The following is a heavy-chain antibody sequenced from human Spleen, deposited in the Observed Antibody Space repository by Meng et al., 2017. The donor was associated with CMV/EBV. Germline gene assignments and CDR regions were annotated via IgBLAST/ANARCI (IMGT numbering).Heavy chain of an antibody. CDR3: ASPRVGATSQYYYGMDV. V-gene: IGHV3-30*02. Sequence: GESLKISCTVSGFTFSTYGMHWVRQAPGKGLEWVAFIRYDGSNKYYADSVKGRFTISRDNLENTLYLQINSLRDEDTAVYYCASPRVGATSQYYYGMDVWGQGTTVTVSS. CDR2: IRYDGSNK. J-gene: IGHJ6*02. CDR1: GFTFSTYG. D-gene: IGHD1-26*01.